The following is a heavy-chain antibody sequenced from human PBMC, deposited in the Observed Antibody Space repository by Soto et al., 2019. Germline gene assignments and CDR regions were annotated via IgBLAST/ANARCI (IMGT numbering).Heavy chain of an antibody. D-gene: IGHD5-12*01. Sequence: LSLTCGVPDYSISSGYYWAWIRQPPGKGLEWLGSIYHSGSTYQNPSLSSRVTISVDTSRNKFSLRLSSVTAADTAVYYCARDRDGYNYAFDIWGQGTVVTVSS. CDR2: IYHSGST. J-gene: IGHJ3*02. CDR3: ARDRDGYNYAFDI. CDR1: DYSISSGYY. V-gene: IGHV4-38-2*02.